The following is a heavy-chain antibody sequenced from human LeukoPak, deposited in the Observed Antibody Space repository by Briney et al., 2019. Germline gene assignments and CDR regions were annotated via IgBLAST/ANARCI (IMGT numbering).Heavy chain of an antibody. Sequence: PSQTLSLTCAVSGGSISSGGYSWSWIRQPPGKGLEWIGYIYHSGSTYYNPSLKSRVTISVDRSKNQFSLKLSSVTAADTAVYYCARIEVPFNYYMDVWGSGTTVTVSS. J-gene: IGHJ6*03. CDR1: GGSISSGGYS. D-gene: IGHD2-2*01. CDR2: IYHSGST. V-gene: IGHV4-30-2*01. CDR3: ARIEVPFNYYMDV.